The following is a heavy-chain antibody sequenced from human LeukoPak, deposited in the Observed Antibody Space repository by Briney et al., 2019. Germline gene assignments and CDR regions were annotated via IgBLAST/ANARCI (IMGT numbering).Heavy chain of an antibody. Sequence: GGSLRLSCAASGFTFGSYGMTWVRQAPGKGLEWVSSITGSGDGTYYADSVKGRFTISRDNSKKTVYLQMNSLRAEDTAIYYCAKSWELLNFDYWGQGTLVTVSS. CDR2: ITGSGDGT. V-gene: IGHV3-23*01. J-gene: IGHJ4*02. CDR3: AKSWELLNFDY. D-gene: IGHD1-26*01. CDR1: GFTFGSYG.